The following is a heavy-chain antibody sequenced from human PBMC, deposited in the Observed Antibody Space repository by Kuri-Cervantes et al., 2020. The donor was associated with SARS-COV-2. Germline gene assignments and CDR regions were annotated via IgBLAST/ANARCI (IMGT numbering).Heavy chain of an antibody. CDR3: ARAVDIVVVPAAILGYYYYGMDV. CDR2: IIPIFGTA. J-gene: IGHJ6*02. D-gene: IGHD2-2*02. CDR1: GGTFSSYA. Sequence: SVKVSCKASGGTFSSYAISWVRQAPGQGLEWMGGIIPIFGTANYAQKFQGRVTITADESTSTAYMELSSLRSEDTAVYYCARAVDIVVVPAAILGYYYYGMDVCGQGTTVTVSS. V-gene: IGHV1-69*13.